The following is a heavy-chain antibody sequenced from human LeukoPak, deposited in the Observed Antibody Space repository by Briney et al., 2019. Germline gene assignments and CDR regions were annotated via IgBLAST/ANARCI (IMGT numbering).Heavy chain of an antibody. CDR2: ISYDGSNK. J-gene: IGHJ5*02. D-gene: IGHD3-10*01. Sequence: AGGSLRLSCAASGFTFSSYAMHWVRQAPGKGLEWVAVISYDGSNKYYADSVKGRFTISRDNSKNTLYLQMNSLRAEDTAVYYCAKDSATRYGSGDYDWFDPWGQGTLVTVSS. CDR3: AKDSATRYGSGDYDWFDP. CDR1: GFTFSSYA. V-gene: IGHV3-30*04.